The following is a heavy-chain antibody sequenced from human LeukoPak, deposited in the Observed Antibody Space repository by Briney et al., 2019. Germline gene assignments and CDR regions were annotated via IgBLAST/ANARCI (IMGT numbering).Heavy chain of an antibody. CDR1: GFTFSIYA. CDR3: ARDDCDFWSGSRLCWFDP. CDR2: ISYDGSNK. Sequence: GGSLRLSCAVSGFTFSIYAMHWVRQAPGKGLEWVAVISYDGSNKYYADSVKGRFTISRDNSKNTLYMQLNSLRAEDTAVYYCARDDCDFWSGSRLCWFDPWGQGTLVTVSS. J-gene: IGHJ5*02. D-gene: IGHD3-3*01. V-gene: IGHV3-30*04.